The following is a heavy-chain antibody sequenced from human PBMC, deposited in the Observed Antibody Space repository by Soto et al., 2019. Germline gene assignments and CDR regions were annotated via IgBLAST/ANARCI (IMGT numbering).Heavy chain of an antibody. CDR1: GFTFSKYG. CDR3: ARSGEASTSSNCTGFY. Sequence: EVQLLESGGGLVQPGGSLRLSCVASGFTFSKYGMSWVRQAPGKGLEWVSAISDDGGSTYYADSVKGRSTISRDNTKNTLNLQMNSLRAEDTAVYSCARSGEASTSSNCTGFYWGRGTLITVSS. J-gene: IGHJ4*02. V-gene: IGHV3-23*01. D-gene: IGHD3-10*01. CDR2: ISDDGGST.